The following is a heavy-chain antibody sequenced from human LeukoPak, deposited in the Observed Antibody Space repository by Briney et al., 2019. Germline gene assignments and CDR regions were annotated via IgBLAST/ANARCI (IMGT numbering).Heavy chain of an antibody. V-gene: IGHV4-59*01. J-gene: IGHJ5*02. D-gene: IGHD3-22*01. Sequence: SETLSLTCTVSGGSIGTYYWSWIRQPPGKGLEWIGYISYSGSTNYSPSLKSRVTISVDTSKNQFSLRLSSVTAADTAVYYCARGSDSSGYTWFDPWGQGTLVTVSS. CDR3: ARGSDSSGYTWFDP. CDR2: ISYSGST. CDR1: GGSIGTYY.